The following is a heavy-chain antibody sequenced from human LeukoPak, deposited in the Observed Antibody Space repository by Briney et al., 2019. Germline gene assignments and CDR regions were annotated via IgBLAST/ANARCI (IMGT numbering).Heavy chain of an antibody. CDR1: GGTFSSYA. CDR2: IIPNSGGT. J-gene: IGHJ4*02. CDR3: AEILYDSSGSGY. Sequence: ASVEVSCKASGGTFSSYAISWVRQAPGQGLEWMGWIIPNSGGTNYARKFQGRVTMTRDTSISTAYMELSRLRSDDTAVYYCAEILYDSSGSGYWGQGTLVTVSS. V-gene: IGHV1-2*02. D-gene: IGHD3-22*01.